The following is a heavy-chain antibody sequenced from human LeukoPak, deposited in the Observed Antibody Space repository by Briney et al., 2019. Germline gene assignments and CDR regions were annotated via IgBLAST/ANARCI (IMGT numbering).Heavy chain of an antibody. D-gene: IGHD4-17*01. V-gene: IGHV3-23*01. J-gene: IGHJ3*02. CDR2: VSGSVVNT. Sequence: GGSLRLSCAASGFTFSNYAMSWVRQAPGKGLEWVSTVSGSVVNTYYADSVKGRFTISRDNSKNTLFLQMNSLRAEDTALYYCAKDSLPYGVNVFDIWGQGTMVTVPS. CDR1: GFTFSNYA. CDR3: AKDSLPYGVNVFDI.